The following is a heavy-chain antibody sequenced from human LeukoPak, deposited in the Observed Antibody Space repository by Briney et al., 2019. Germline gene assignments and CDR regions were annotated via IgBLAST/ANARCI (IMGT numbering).Heavy chain of an antibody. CDR2: INPNSGGT. Sequence: ASVKVSCKASGYTFTSYYMHWVRQAPGQGLEWMGIINPNSGGTNYAQKFQGRVTMTRDTSISTAYMELSRLRSDDTAVYYCAREGVGDYGNSIVDYWGQGTLVTVSS. D-gene: IGHD4-17*01. J-gene: IGHJ4*02. V-gene: IGHV1-2*02. CDR1: GYTFTSYY. CDR3: AREGVGDYGNSIVDY.